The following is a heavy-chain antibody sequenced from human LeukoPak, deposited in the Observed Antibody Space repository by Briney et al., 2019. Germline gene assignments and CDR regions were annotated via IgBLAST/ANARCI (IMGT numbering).Heavy chain of an antibody. Sequence: GGSLRLSCAASGFTFSNYAMSWVRQAPGKGLEWVAFIRYDGSNKYYADSVKGRFTISRDNSKNTLYLQMNSLRAEDTAVYYCAKDRSTVTTGNWFDPWGQGTLVTVSS. CDR2: IRYDGSNK. D-gene: IGHD4-17*01. J-gene: IGHJ5*02. CDR3: AKDRSTVTTGNWFDP. V-gene: IGHV3-30*02. CDR1: GFTFSNYA.